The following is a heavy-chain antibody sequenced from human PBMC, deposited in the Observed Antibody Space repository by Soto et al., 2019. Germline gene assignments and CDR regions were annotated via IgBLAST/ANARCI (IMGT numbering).Heavy chain of an antibody. J-gene: IGHJ4*02. Sequence: SETLSLTXAVSGGSISSGGYSWSWIRQPPGKGLEWIGYIYHSGSTYYNPSLKSRVTISVDRSKNQFSLKLSSVTAADTAVYYCARGRGSGRRSDYDYWGQGTLVTVSS. CDR3: ARGRGSGRRSDYDY. V-gene: IGHV4-30-2*01. D-gene: IGHD3-10*01. CDR2: IYHSGST. CDR1: GGSISSGGYS.